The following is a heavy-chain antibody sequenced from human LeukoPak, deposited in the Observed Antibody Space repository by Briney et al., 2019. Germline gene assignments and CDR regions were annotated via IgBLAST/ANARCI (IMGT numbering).Heavy chain of an antibody. V-gene: IGHV3-48*03. CDR2: ISSSGSTK. J-gene: IGHJ5*02. CDR3: AREFWLDP. Sequence: PGGSLRLSCAVFGFTFSSYEMNWVRQAPGKGLEWVSYISSSGSTKHYADSVKGRFTISRDNAKNSLSLQMNSLRAEDTAVYYCAREFWLDPWGQGTLVTGSS. CDR1: GFTFSSYE.